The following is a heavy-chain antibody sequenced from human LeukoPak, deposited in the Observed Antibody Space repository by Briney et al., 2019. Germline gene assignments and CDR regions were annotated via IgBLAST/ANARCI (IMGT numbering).Heavy chain of an antibody. CDR2: ISPDRT. CDR1: GFSFSTNP. D-gene: IGHD3-10*01. J-gene: IGHJ3*02. CDR3: VKEHVDRAFTRSFEI. V-gene: IGHV3-23*01. Sequence: GGSLRLSCAASGFSFSTNPMSWVRQAPGKGLEWVSAISPDRTYYADSVRGRFTISRDTYKNAVDLHINSPRAEDTAIYYCVKEHVDRAFTRSFEIWGQGTVVTVSS.